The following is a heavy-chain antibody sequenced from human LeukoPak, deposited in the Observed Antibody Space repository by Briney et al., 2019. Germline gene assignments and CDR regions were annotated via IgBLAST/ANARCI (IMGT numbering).Heavy chain of an antibody. J-gene: IGHJ4*02. D-gene: IGHD2-15*01. Sequence: PSETLSLTCAVSGGSISSGGYSWSWIRQPPGKGLEWIGYIYHSGSTYYNPSLKSRVTISVDRSKNQFSLKLSSVTAADTAVYYCARVSRQLLPSTYYYFDYWGQGTLVTVSS. CDR2: IYHSGST. V-gene: IGHV4-30-2*01. CDR1: GGSISSGGYS. CDR3: ARVSRQLLPSTYYYFDY.